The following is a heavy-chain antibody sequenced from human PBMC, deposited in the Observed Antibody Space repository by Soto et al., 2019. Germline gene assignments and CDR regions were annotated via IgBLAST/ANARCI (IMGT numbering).Heavy chain of an antibody. CDR3: VRDIR. CDR2: INGDGSVI. CDR1: GFTFRSSW. J-gene: IGHJ4*02. Sequence: EVQVVESGGGLVQPGGSLRLSCAASGFTFRSSWMYWVRQTPGKGPVWVSCINGDGSVIYYADSVKGRFTISRDNARDTLYLQMNSLTTQDSAVYYCVRDIRWGQGTLVSVSS. V-gene: IGHV3-74*01.